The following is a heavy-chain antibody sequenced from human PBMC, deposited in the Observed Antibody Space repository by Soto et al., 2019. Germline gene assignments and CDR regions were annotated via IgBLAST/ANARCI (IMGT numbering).Heavy chain of an antibody. D-gene: IGHD3-16*02. CDR2: ISAYNGNT. CDR1: GYTFTSYG. J-gene: IGHJ6*02. V-gene: IGHV1-18*01. Sequence: ASVKVSCKASGYTFTSYGISWVRQAPGQGLEWMGWISAYNGNTNYAQKLQGRVTMTTDTSTSTAYMELRSLRSDDTAVYYCARYRFTGDNYYYGMDVWGQGTTVTVSS. CDR3: ARYRFTGDNYYYGMDV.